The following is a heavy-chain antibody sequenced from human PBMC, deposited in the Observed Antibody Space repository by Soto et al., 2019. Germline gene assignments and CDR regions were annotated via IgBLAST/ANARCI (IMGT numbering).Heavy chain of an antibody. D-gene: IGHD6-6*01. CDR1: GYKFTWDW. J-gene: IGHJ4*02. V-gene: IGHV5-51*01. CDR2: VYPGDSDI. CDR3: TRSEQLYTFDS. Sequence: SGESLKISCKASGYKFTWDWIGWVRQMPGKGLELMGVVYPGDSDIRYSPSFQGLVIISADKSITTAYLQWSSLKASDTAMYYCTRSEQLYTFDSWGQGTLVTVSS.